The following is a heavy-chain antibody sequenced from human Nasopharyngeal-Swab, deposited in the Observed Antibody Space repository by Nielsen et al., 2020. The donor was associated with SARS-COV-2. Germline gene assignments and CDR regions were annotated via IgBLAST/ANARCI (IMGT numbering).Heavy chain of an antibody. J-gene: IGHJ6*03. CDR1: GFTFSSYG. Sequence: GGSLRLSCAASGFTFSSYGMHWVRQAPGKGLEWVAVIWYDGSNKYYADSVKGRFTISRDNSKNTLYLQMNSLRAEDTAVYYCARGSYGQSGYYYYYMDAWGKGTTVTVSS. D-gene: IGHD2-8*01. CDR2: IWYDGSNK. V-gene: IGHV3-33*01. CDR3: ARGSYGQSGYYYYYMDA.